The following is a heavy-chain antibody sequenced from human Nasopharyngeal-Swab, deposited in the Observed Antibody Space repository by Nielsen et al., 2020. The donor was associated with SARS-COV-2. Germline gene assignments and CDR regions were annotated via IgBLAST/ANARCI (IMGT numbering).Heavy chain of an antibody. Sequence: ASVKVSCKASGYIFTSYGISWVRQAPGQGLEWMGWISAYNGNTNYAQKLQGRVTMTTDTSTSTAYMELRSLRSGDTAVYYCARDVYCSSTSCYNTFDYWGQGTLVTVSS. CDR1: GYIFTSYG. CDR3: ARDVYCSSTSCYNTFDY. CDR2: ISAYNGNT. J-gene: IGHJ4*02. V-gene: IGHV1-18*01. D-gene: IGHD2-2*01.